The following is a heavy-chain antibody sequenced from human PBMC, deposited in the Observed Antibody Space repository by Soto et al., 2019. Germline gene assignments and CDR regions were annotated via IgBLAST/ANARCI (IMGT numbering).Heavy chain of an antibody. CDR2: IWYDGSNK. V-gene: IGHV3-33*01. CDR3: ARDFREYSGYDPFDY. J-gene: IGHJ4*02. D-gene: IGHD5-12*01. CDR1: GFTFSSYG. Sequence: QVQLVESGGGVVQPGRSLRLSCAASGFTFSSYGMHWVRLAPGKGLEWVAVIWYDGSNKYYADSVKGRFTISRDNSKKTLYLQMNSLRAEDTAVYYCARDFREYSGYDPFDYWGQGTLVTVSS.